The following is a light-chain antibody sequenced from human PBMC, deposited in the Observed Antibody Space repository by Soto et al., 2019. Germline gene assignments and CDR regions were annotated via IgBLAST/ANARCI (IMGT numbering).Light chain of an antibody. J-gene: IGKJ3*01. Sequence: DIVMTQTPLSLPVTPGEPASISCRSSQSLLDSDDGNTYLDWYLQKPGQSPQLLIYLGSNRASGVPDRFSGSGSGTDFTLKISRVEAEDVGVYYCMQALQTPRTFGPGTKVDIK. CDR3: MQALQTPRT. V-gene: IGKV2-28*01. CDR2: LGS. CDR1: QSLLDSDDGNTY.